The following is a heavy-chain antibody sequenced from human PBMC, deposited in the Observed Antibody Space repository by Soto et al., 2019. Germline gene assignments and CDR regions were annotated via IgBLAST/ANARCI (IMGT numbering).Heavy chain of an antibody. D-gene: IGHD3-10*01. V-gene: IGHV4-31*02. J-gene: IGHJ5*01. Sequence: QVQLQESGPGLVKPSQTLSLTCTVSGGSVNSGAYYWTWIRQRPGKGLEWIGHIHYSGGTYYNPSLKSRVTMSVGTSTNQFSLGLRSVTAADAAVYYCARSLSGFGELPRSWGHGTLVTVSS. CDR3: ARSLSGFGELPRS. CDR2: IHYSGGT. CDR1: GGSVNSGAYY.